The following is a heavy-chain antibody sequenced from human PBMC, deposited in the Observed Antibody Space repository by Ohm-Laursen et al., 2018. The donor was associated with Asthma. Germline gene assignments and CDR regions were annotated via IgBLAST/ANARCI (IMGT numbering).Heavy chain of an antibody. V-gene: IGHV3-30-3*01. CDR2: ISYDGSNK. J-gene: IGHJ6*02. Sequence: SLRLSCAASGFTFSSYAMHWVRQAPGKGLEWVAVISYDGSNKYYADSVKGRFTISRDNSKNTLYLQMNSLRAEDTAVYYCAGGMDLEWLPSSDGMDVWGQGTTVTVSS. D-gene: IGHD3-3*01. CDR3: AGGMDLEWLPSSDGMDV. CDR1: GFTFSSYA.